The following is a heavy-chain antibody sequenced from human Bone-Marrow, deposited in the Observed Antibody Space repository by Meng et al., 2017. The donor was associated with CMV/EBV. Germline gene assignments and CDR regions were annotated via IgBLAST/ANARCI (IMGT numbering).Heavy chain of an antibody. V-gene: IGHV1-2*02. D-gene: IGHD2-2*01. CDR2: INPNSGGT. CDR3: ARVVPASIPHYYYGMDV. J-gene: IGHJ6*02. Sequence: ASVKVSCKASGYTFTGYYMHWVRQAPGQGLEWMGWINPNSGGTNYAQKFQGRVTMTRDTSISTAYMELSRLRSDDTAVYYCARVVPASIPHYYYGMDVWGQGPTVTVSS. CDR1: GYTFTGYY.